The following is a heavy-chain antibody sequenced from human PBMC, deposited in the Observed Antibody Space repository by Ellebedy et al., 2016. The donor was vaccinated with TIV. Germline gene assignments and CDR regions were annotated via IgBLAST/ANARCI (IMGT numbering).Heavy chain of an antibody. CDR1: GGSISRSSYY. V-gene: IGHV4-39*01. D-gene: IGHD3-10*01. CDR2: IYYTGST. J-gene: IGHJ5*02. CDR3: ARWFWELLYVRWFDP. Sequence: SETLSLTCTVSGGSISRSSYYWGWIRQSPQKGLEWIGSIYYTGSTFYNPSLKSRVTISVDTSKSHFSLRLTSVTAADTAVYYCARWFWELLYVRWFDPWGQGTLVTVSS.